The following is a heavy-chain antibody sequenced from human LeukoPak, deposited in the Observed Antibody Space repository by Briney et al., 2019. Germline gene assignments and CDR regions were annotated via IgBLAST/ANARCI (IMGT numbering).Heavy chain of an antibody. J-gene: IGHJ4*02. V-gene: IGHV4-39*01. D-gene: IGHD4-23*01. Sequence: KASETLSLTCTVSGGSISSSSYYWGWIRQPPGKGLEWIGSIYYSGSTYYNPSLKSRVTISVDTSKNQFSLKLSSVTAADTAVYYCARHLSGGNPNDYWGQGTLVTVSS. CDR1: GGSISSSSYY. CDR2: IYYSGST. CDR3: ARHLSGGNPNDY.